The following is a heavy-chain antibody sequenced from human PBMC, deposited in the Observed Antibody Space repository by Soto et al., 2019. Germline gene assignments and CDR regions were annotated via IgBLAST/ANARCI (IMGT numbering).Heavy chain of an antibody. D-gene: IGHD2-15*01. CDR3: ARGMTPLGAPAWYYFYS. Sequence: SETLSLTCTVSGASITGSSYWSWIRQPAGKGLEWIGRFSLSGTTNYNPSLRGRVTMSADVSKNQFSLRLTSVTAADTALYYCARGMTPLGAPAWYYFYSWGQGTLVTVSS. CDR1: GASITGSSY. CDR2: FSLSGTT. V-gene: IGHV4-4*07. J-gene: IGHJ4*02.